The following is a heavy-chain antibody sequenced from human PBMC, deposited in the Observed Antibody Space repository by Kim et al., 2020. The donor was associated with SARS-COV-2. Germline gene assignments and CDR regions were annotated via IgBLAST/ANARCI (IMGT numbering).Heavy chain of an antibody. CDR3: ARTYYYDSSGYDDAFDI. Sequence: VKCRFTISRDNSKNPLYLQMNRLRAEDTAVYYCARTYYYDSSGYDDAFDIWGQGTMVTVSS. D-gene: IGHD3-22*01. V-gene: IGHV3-30*06. J-gene: IGHJ3*02.